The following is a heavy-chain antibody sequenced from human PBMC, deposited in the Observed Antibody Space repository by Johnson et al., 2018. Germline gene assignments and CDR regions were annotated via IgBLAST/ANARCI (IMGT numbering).Heavy chain of an antibody. J-gene: IGHJ6*03. CDR3: ASRDYQLNYYYYMDV. V-gene: IGHV3-13*01. CDR1: GFTFSSYD. Sequence: VQLGQAGGGLVQPGVSLGLLCAASGFTFSSYDMHWVRQATGQVLEWVSAIGTAGDTYYPGSVKGRFTISRENAKNSLYLQMNSLRAEDTAVYYCASRDYQLNYYYYMDVWGKGTTVTVSS. CDR2: IGTAGDT. D-gene: IGHD4-17*01.